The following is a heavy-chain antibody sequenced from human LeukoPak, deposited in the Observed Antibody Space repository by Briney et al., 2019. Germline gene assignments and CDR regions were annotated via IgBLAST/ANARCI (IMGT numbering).Heavy chain of an antibody. CDR3: ARDARGYYYYGMDV. J-gene: IGHJ6*02. CDR1: GGSISSGSYY. CDR2: IYTSGST. V-gene: IGHV4-61*02. Sequence: PSETLSLTCTVSGGSISSGSYYWRWIRQPAGKGLEWIGRIYTSGSTNYNPSLKSRVTISVDTSKNQFSLKLSSVTAADTAVYYCARDARGYYYYGMDVWGQGTTVTVSS. D-gene: IGHD3-10*01.